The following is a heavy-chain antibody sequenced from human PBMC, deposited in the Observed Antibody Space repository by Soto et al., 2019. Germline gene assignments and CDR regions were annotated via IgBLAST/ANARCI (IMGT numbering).Heavy chain of an antibody. Sequence: QVQLQESGPGLVKPSETLSLSCTVSGGSISAYFWTWIRQPPGKGLEWIGYIYYSGHTNYNPSLNSPVTLSLDTPQNQFSLNFSSVTAPDTPVYYFPRASRTCYLYYWGRGTLLTLSS. CDR1: GGSISAYF. V-gene: IGHV4-59*01. CDR3: PRASRTCYLYY. CDR2: IYYSGHT. J-gene: IGHJ4*02. D-gene: IGHD2-2*01.